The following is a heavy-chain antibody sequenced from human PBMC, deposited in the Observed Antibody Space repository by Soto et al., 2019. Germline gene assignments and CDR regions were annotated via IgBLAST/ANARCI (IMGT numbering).Heavy chain of an antibody. CDR2: IWYDGSNK. J-gene: IGHJ4*02. D-gene: IGHD3-3*01. CDR1: GFTFSSYG. V-gene: IGHV3-33*01. Sequence: GGSLRLSCAASGFTFSSYGMHWVRQAPGKGLEWVAVIWYDGSNKYYADSVKGRFTISRDNSKNTLYLQMNSLRAEDTAVYYCARDRFLLENYFDYWGQGTLVTVSS. CDR3: ARDRFLLENYFDY.